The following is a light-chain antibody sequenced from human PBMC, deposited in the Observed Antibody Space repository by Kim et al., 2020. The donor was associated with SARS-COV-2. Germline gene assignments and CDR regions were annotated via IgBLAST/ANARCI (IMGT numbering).Light chain of an antibody. Sequence: IHLTQSPSPLSASVGDRVTITCRTSQGISTYLAWYQQKPGKAPNLLIYDATTLQSGVPSRFSGGGSGTDFTLTICSLQPEDFATYYCQQLNSFPPVFGPGTKVDI. V-gene: IGKV1-9*01. CDR1: QGISTY. CDR2: DAT. J-gene: IGKJ3*01. CDR3: QQLNSFPPV.